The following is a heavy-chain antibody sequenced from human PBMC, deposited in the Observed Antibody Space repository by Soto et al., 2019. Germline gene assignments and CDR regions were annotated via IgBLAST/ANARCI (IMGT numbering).Heavy chain of an antibody. D-gene: IGHD1-26*01. CDR1: DYTFTSYG. V-gene: IGHV1-18*01. Sequence: QVQLVQSGAEVKKPGDSVKVSCKASDYTFTSYGINWVRQAPGQGLEWMGWISPYNDNTQYAQRFQGRVTLTTDTSTNTAYMELRSLRSDDTAVYYCARGMWELPIDYWGQGTLVTVSS. CDR3: ARGMWELPIDY. CDR2: ISPYNDNT. J-gene: IGHJ4*02.